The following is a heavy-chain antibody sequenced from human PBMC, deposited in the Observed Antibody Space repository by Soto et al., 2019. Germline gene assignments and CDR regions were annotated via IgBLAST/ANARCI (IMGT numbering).Heavy chain of an antibody. Sequence: QLQLQESGPGLVKPSETLSLTCTVSGGSITSSFYWDWIRQPPGKGLEWIGSIYATGNTYYNPSLKGRVTISPDTSKNQFSLNLISVTAADTAVYYCRSSSRYSTDVWGQGATVTVSS. CDR2: IYATGNT. J-gene: IGHJ6*02. V-gene: IGHV4-39*01. CDR3: RSSSRYSTDV. D-gene: IGHD6-13*01. CDR1: GGSITSSFY.